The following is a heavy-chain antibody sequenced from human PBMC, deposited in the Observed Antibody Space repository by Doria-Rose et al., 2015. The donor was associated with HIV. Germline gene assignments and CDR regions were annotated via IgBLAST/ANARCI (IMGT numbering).Heavy chain of an antibody. D-gene: IGHD6-13*01. CDR3: ARIKSSRWYHKYYFDF. CDR1: GVSLSSPGMG. CDR2: IFSDDER. J-gene: IGHJ4*02. Sequence: SGPVLVKPTETLTLTCTVSGVSLSSPGMGVSWIRQPPGKALEWLANIFSDDERSYITSLHSRLTISRGTSKSQVVLTMTDMDPVDTATYYCARIKSSRWYHKYYFDFWGQGTLVIVSA. V-gene: IGHV2-26*01.